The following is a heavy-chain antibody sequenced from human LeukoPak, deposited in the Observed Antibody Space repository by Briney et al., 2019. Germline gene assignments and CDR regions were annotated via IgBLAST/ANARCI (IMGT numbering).Heavy chain of an antibody. D-gene: IGHD2-15*01. CDR2: ISGTSSTI. Sequence: GGSLRLSCAASGFPFSTYSMHWVRQAPGKGLEWVSYISGTSSTIYYADSVKGRFTISRDNAKNSLYLQMDSLRDEDTAVYYCARALLLLAARERFIDYWGQGSLVTISS. V-gene: IGHV3-48*02. CDR1: GFPFSTYS. CDR3: ARALLLLAARERFIDY. J-gene: IGHJ4*02.